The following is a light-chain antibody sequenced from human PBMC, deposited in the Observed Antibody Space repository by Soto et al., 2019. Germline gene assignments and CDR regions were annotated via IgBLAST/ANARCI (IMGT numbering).Light chain of an antibody. CDR1: QSVSTTS. Sequence: EIVLTQSPGTLSFSPGEGATLSCRASQSVSTTSLAWYQQRPGQAPRLLIYGASNRATGIPDRFSGSGSGADFTLTISRLEPEDFAVYYCQHFDGTPPWTLGQGTKVDIK. J-gene: IGKJ1*01. V-gene: IGKV3-20*01. CDR2: GAS. CDR3: QHFDGTPPWT.